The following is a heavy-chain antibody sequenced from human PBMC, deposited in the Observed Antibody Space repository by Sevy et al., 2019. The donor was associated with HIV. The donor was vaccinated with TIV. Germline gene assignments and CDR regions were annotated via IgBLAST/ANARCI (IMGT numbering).Heavy chain of an antibody. CDR3: ARAYCSGGSCYSLAY. Sequence: ASVKVSCQASGYTFTSYRIYWVRQAPGQGLEWMGWISPLNGDTNYAQKLQGRVTMITDTSTNTAYMEMRSLRSDETAVYYCARAYCSGGSCYSLAYWGQGTLVTVSS. J-gene: IGHJ4*02. CDR1: GYTFTSYR. D-gene: IGHD2-15*01. CDR2: ISPLNGDT. V-gene: IGHV1-18*01.